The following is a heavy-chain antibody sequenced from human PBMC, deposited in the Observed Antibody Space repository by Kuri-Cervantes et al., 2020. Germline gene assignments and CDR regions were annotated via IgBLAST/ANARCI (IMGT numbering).Heavy chain of an antibody. CDR2: IYYSGST. CDR3: NVVAATHNWFDP. V-gene: IGHV4-31*02. D-gene: IGHD2-15*01. J-gene: IGHJ5*02. Sequence: SCTVSGGSISSSSYYWGWIRQHPGKGLEWIGYIYYSGSTYYNPSLKSRVTISVDTSKNQFSLKLSSVTAADTAVYYCNVVAATHNWFDPWGQGTLVTVSS. CDR1: GGSISSSSYY.